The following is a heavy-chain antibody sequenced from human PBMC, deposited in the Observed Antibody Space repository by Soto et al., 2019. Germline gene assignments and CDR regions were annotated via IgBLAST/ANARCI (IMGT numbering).Heavy chain of an antibody. Sequence: GGSLRLSCSASGFTFSSYAMHWVRQAPGKGLEYVSAISSNGGSTYYAESVKGRFTISRDNSKNTLYLKISSLRAEDTAVYYCVKEGNELRYFDWDYYYYYGMDVWGQGTTVTVSS. CDR1: GFTFSSYA. J-gene: IGHJ6*02. D-gene: IGHD3-9*01. CDR2: ISSNGGST. V-gene: IGHV3-64D*08. CDR3: VKEGNELRYFDWDYYYYYGMDV.